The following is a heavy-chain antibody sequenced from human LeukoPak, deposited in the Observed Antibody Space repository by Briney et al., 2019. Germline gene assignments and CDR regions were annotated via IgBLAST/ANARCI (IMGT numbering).Heavy chain of an antibody. Sequence: ASVKVSCKASGYTFTSYGISWVRQAPGQGLEWMGWISAYNGNTNYAQKLQGRVTMTTDTSTSTAYMELRSLRSEDTAVYYCARVRPALTRRAFDIWGQGTMVTVSS. J-gene: IGHJ3*02. V-gene: IGHV1-18*01. CDR2: ISAYNGNT. D-gene: IGHD2-2*01. CDR3: ARVRPALTRRAFDI. CDR1: GYTFTSYG.